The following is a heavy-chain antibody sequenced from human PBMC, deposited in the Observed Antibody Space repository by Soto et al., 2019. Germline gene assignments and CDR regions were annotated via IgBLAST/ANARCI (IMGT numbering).Heavy chain of an antibody. V-gene: IGHV4-4*02. J-gene: IGHJ4*02. CDR2: SYHSGTT. CDR1: GGSITTNW. D-gene: IGHD6-19*01. Sequence: QVHLQESGPGLVKPSGTLSLTCAVSGGSITTNWWSWVRQPPGKGLEWIGESYHSGTTNYNPSLRGRVTISVDKSNNQFSLNLNSVTAGDSAIDYCAWHIAVPRTRGFDYWGQGTLVTVSS. CDR3: AWHIAVPRTRGFDY.